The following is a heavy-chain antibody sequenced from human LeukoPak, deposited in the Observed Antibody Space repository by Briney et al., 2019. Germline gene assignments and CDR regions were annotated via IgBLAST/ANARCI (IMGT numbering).Heavy chain of an antibody. CDR3: ARRYYDSSGYYYYYYMDV. Sequence: SETLSLTCVVSGGSFRGYYWSWIRQPPGKGLEWIGSIYYSGSTYYNPSLKSRVTISVDTSKNQFSLKLSSVTAADTAVYYCARRYYDSSGYYYYYYMDVWGKGTTVTVSS. V-gene: IGHV4-39*01. CDR1: GGSFRGYY. J-gene: IGHJ6*03. D-gene: IGHD3-22*01. CDR2: IYYSGST.